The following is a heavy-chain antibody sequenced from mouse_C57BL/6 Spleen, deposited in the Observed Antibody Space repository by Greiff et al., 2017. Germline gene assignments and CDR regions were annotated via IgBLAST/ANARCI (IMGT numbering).Heavy chain of an antibody. CDR3: ARSEDYDPFAY. CDR1: GYTFTSYW. J-gene: IGHJ3*01. V-gene: IGHV1-69*01. CDR2: IDPSDSYT. Sequence: QVQLQQPGAELVMPGASVKLSCKASGYTFTSYWMHWVMQRPGQGLEWIGEIDPSDSYTNYHQKFKGKSTLTVYKSSSTAYMQLSSLTSEDSAVYYCARSEDYDPFAYWGQGTLVTVSA. D-gene: IGHD2-4*01.